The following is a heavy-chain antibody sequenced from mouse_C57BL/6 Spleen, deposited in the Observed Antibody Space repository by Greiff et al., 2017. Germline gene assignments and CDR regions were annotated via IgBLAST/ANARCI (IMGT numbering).Heavy chain of an antibody. V-gene: IGHV1-15*01. CDR1: GYTFTDYE. J-gene: IGHJ1*03. CDR3: TRGLGRDWYFDV. CDR2: IDSETGGT. D-gene: IGHD4-1*01. Sequence: VQLKQSGAELVRPGASVTLSCKASGYTFTDYEMHWVKQTPVHGLEWIGAIDSETGGTAYNQKFKGKAILTADKSSSTAYMELRSLTSEDSAVYYCTRGLGRDWYFDVWGTGTTVTVSS.